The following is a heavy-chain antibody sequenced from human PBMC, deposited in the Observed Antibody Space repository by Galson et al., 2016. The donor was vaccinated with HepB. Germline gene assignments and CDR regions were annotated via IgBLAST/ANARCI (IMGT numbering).Heavy chain of an antibody. CDR2: IWYDGSNK. CDR3: VRDSTTDYYYGMDV. J-gene: IGHJ6*02. Sequence: SLRLSCAASGFTFSSHGMHWVRQAPGKGLEWVAVIWYDGSNKYYGDSVKGRFTISRDNSKNTLYLQMNSLRAEDTAVYYCVRDSTTDYYYGMDVWGQGTTVTVSS. D-gene: IGHD4-17*01. CDR1: GFTFSSHG. V-gene: IGHV3-33*01.